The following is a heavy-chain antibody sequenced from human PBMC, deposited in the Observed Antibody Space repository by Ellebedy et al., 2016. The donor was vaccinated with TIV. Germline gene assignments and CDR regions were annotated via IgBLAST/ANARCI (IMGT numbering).Heavy chain of an antibody. CDR1: GFTFSDYS. Sequence: GESLKISXAASGFTFSDYSMDWVRQAPGKGLEWVSYISSSSTIKYYADSVKGRFIISRDNAKNSLYLQMNSLRAEDTAVFYCALSIAIGPVGHGFKPWGQGTLVTVSS. V-gene: IGHV3-48*04. CDR2: ISSSSTIK. J-gene: IGHJ5*02. CDR3: ALSIAIGPVGHGFKP. D-gene: IGHD3-3*01.